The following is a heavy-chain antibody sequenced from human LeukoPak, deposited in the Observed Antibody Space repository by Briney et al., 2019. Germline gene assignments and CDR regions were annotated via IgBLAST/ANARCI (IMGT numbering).Heavy chain of an antibody. D-gene: IGHD2-2*02. CDR1: LGSLSSYY. J-gene: IGHJ6*03. Sequence: SETLSLTRIFTLGSLSSYYWRWIRQPAGKGLEWIGRIYTSWSINFHPSLKRRVTMSVDTSKNQFSLMLSSVTAADTAVYYCARVINDVVVPAAIRHYYYYYYMDVWGKGTTVTVSS. V-gene: IGHV4-4*07. CDR2: IYTSWSI. CDR3: ARVINDVVVPAAIRHYYYYYYMDV.